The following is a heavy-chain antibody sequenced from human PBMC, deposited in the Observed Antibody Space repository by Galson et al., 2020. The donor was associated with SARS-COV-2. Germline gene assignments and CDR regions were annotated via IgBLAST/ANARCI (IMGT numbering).Heavy chain of an antibody. Sequence: ASETLSLTCTVSGGSITSGGYHWSWVRQLPGKGLEWIGNINDSGTTKYNPSLKSRLTISGDTSKNQFSLNLSSVTAADTAVYYCARGARPITLTRGLIIRFDQWGQGTLVTVSS. J-gene: IGHJ4*02. CDR1: GGSITSGGYH. CDR2: INDSGTT. CDR3: ARGARPITLTRGLIIRFDQ. D-gene: IGHD3-10*01. V-gene: IGHV4-31*03.